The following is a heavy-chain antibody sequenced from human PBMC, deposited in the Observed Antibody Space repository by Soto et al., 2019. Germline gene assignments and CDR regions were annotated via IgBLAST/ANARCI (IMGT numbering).Heavy chain of an antibody. J-gene: IGHJ4*02. CDR1: GGSVSNTDSY. CDR3: ARGSSRWDY. Sequence: PSETLSLTCTVSGGSVSNTDSYWSWIRQAPGKGLEWVGHIYYSGTTYYNPSLKSRVTMSVDTSKNQFSLRLSSVTAAGTAMYYCARGSSRWDYWGQGTLVTVSS. CDR2: IYYSGTT. V-gene: IGHV4-61*08. D-gene: IGHD6-13*01.